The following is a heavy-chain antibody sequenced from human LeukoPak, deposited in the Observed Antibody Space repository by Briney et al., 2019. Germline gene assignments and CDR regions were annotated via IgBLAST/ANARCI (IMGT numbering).Heavy chain of an antibody. D-gene: IGHD2-8*01. J-gene: IGHJ4*02. CDR1: GFTFGNYA. Sequence: GGSLRLSCAASGFTFGNYALSWVRQAPGKGLEWVSSISGSGASTYYADSVKGRFTISRDNSKNTLYLQMHSLRVDDTAVYYCSTGGTVYANANYFDYWGQGTLVTVSS. CDR2: ISGSGAST. V-gene: IGHV3-23*01. CDR3: STGGTVYANANYFDY.